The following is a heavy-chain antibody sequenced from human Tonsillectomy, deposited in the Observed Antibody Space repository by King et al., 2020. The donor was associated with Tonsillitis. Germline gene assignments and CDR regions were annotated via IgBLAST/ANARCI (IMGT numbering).Heavy chain of an antibody. CDR3: ARQGWASNKYDSSGSYLYYFDN. V-gene: IGHV4-39*01. J-gene: IGHJ4*02. D-gene: IGHD3-22*01. CDR2: IYYSERT. Sequence: LQLQESGPGLVKPSETLSLTCTVSGGSISRSTYYWGWIRQPPGKGLEWIGSIYYSERTFYNPSLKSRVAISVDTSKNQFSLKLSSVSAADTAVYYCARQGWASNKYDSSGSYLYYFDNWGQGTLVTVSS. CDR1: GGSISRSTYY.